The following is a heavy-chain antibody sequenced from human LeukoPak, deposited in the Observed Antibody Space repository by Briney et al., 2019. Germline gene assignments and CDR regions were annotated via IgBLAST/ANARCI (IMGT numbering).Heavy chain of an antibody. D-gene: IGHD2-2*02. CDR2: INPNSGGT. V-gene: IGHV1-2*02. J-gene: IGHJ4*02. CDR1: GYTFTGYY. Sequence: GVSVKVSCKASGYTFTGYYMHWVRQAPGQGLEWMGWINPNSGGTNYAQKFQGRVTMTRDTSISTAYMELSRLRSDDTAVYYCARSLYCSSTSCYTFDYWGQGTLVTVSS. CDR3: ARSLYCSSTSCYTFDY.